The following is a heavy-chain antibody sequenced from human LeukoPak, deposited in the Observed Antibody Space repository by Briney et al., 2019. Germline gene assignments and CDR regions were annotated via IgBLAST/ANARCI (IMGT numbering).Heavy chain of an antibody. Sequence: GGSLRLSCAASGFTFSSYWMHWVRQVPGKGLVWVSRINSDGSSTSYEDFVKGRFTISRDNAKNTLYVQMNSLRAEDTSVYYWWSGSGHAFDIWGRGTMVTVSS. CDR3: WSGSGHAFDI. CDR1: GFTFSSYW. D-gene: IGHD6-25*01. J-gene: IGHJ3*02. CDR2: INSDGSST. V-gene: IGHV3-74*01.